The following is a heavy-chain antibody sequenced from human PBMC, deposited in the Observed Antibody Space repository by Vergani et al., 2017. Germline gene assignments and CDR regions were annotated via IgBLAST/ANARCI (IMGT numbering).Heavy chain of an antibody. V-gene: IGHV3-30*04. D-gene: IGHD5-18*01. CDR1: GFTFSSYA. CDR3: ARVGTWVQLWFELDY. J-gene: IGHJ4*02. CDR2: ISYDGSNK. Sequence: QVQLVESGGGVVQPGRSLRLSCAASGFTFSSYAMHWVRQAQGKGLEWVAVISYDGSNKYYADSVKGRFSISGDKSKNTLYLQMNSLRPEDTAVYYCARVGTWVQLWFELDYWGQGTLVTVSS.